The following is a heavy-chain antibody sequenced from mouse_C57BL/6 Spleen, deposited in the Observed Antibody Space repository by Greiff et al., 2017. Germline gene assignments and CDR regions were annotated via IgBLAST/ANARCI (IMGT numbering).Heavy chain of an antibody. CDR2: INPGSGGT. Sequence: VQLVESGAELVRPGTSVKVSCKASGYAFTNYLIEWVKQRPGQGLEWIGVINPGSGGTNYNEKFKGKATLTADKSSSTAYMQLSSLTSEDSAVYFGARNYYGSSYYFDYWGQGTTLTVSS. CDR1: GYAFTNYL. V-gene: IGHV1-54*01. D-gene: IGHD1-1*01. J-gene: IGHJ2*01. CDR3: ARNYYGSSYYFDY.